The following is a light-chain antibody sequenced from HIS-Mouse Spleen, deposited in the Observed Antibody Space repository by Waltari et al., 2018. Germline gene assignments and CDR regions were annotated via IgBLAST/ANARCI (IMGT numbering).Light chain of an antibody. Sequence: DIQMTQSPSTLSASVGYRVTITCRARQRISSWLAWYQQKPGKAPKLLIYKASSLESGVPSRFSGSGSGTEFTLTISSLQPDDFATYYCQQYNSYSPGYTFGQGTKLEIK. CDR2: KAS. J-gene: IGKJ2*01. CDR3: QQYNSYSPGYT. CDR1: QRISSW. V-gene: IGKV1-5*03.